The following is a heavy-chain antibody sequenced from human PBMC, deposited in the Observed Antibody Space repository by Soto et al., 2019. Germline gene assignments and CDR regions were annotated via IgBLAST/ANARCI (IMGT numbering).Heavy chain of an antibody. CDR2: IKQDGSAK. CDR3: ASWLKTSGWYVLLEGSFDY. D-gene: IGHD6-19*01. J-gene: IGHJ4*02. CDR1: GFTFSSYW. V-gene: IGHV3-7*01. Sequence: EVQLVESGGGLVQPGGSLRLSFAASGFTFSSYWMTGVRQVPGKGLEWVANIKQDGSAKYYVDFVKGRFTISRDNAKNSLYLQMNSLRAEDTAVYYCASWLKTSGWYVLLEGSFDYWGQGTLVTVSS.